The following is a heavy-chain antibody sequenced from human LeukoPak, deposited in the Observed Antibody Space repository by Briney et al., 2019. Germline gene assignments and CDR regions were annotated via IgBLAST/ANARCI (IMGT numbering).Heavy chain of an antibody. CDR2: INHSGST. Sequence: PSETLSLTCAVYGGSFSGYYWSWIRQPPGKGLEWIGEINHSGSTNYNPSLKSRVTISVDTSKNQFSLKLSSVTAADTAVYYCARGQHVYYYYMDVWGKGTTVTVSS. CDR3: ARGQHVYYYYMDV. V-gene: IGHV4-34*01. D-gene: IGHD2-2*01. J-gene: IGHJ6*03. CDR1: GGSFSGYY.